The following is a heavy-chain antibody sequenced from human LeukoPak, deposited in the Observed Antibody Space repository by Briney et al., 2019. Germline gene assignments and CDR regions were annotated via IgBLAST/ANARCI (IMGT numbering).Heavy chain of an antibody. CDR3: AKAIRGKDAFDI. V-gene: IGHV3-43*02. D-gene: IGHD6-25*01. CDR1: GYTFHDYA. CDR2: IRGDGGST. Sequence: GGSLRLFCAASGYTFHDYAMHWVRQAPGKGLEWVSLIRGDGGSTYYADSVKGRFNVSRDNSKNSLYLQMNSRRTEDTALYYCAKAIRGKDAFDIWGQGTMVTVSS. J-gene: IGHJ3*02.